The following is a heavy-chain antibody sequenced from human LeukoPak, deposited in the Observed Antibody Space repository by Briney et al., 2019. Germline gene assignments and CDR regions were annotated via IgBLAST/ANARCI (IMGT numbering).Heavy chain of an antibody. V-gene: IGHV3-74*01. J-gene: IGHJ5*02. D-gene: IGHD4-23*01. CDR3: ARTSYGGNSPDWFDP. Sequence: SGGSLRLSCAASGFTFSSYWMHWVRQGPGKGLVWVSRIHTDGSSTSYADPVKGRFTISRDNAKNTLYLQMNSLRVEDTAVYYCARTSYGGNSPDWFDPWGQGTLVTVSS. CDR2: IHTDGSST. CDR1: GFTFSSYW.